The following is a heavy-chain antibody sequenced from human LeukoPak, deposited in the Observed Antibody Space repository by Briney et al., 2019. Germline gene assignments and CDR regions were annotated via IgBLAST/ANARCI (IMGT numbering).Heavy chain of an antibody. V-gene: IGHV3-48*01. CDR3: ASGVGSGSYDY. Sequence: GGSLRLSCAASGFTFSSYSMNWVRQAPGKGLEWVSYISSSSSTIYYADSVKGRFTISRDNAKNSLYLQMNSLRAEDTAVYYCASGVGSGSYDYWGQGTLVTVSS. CDR1: GFTFSSYS. CDR2: ISSSSSTI. J-gene: IGHJ4*02. D-gene: IGHD3-10*01.